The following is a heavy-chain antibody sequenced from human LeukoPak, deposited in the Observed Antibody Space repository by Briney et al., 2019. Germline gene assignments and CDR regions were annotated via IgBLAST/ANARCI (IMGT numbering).Heavy chain of an antibody. CDR2: ISSSSSYI. D-gene: IGHD3-10*01. J-gene: IGHJ5*02. CDR3: ARDPVFFAETSVRGIIDDLLS. Sequence: KPGGSLRVSCAASGFTFSSYSMNWVRQAPGKGLEWVSSISSSSSYIYYADSVKGRFTISRDNAKNSLYLQMNSLRAEDTAVYYCARDPVFFAETSVRGIIDDLLSWGQGTLVTVSS. CDR1: GFTFSSYS. V-gene: IGHV3-21*01.